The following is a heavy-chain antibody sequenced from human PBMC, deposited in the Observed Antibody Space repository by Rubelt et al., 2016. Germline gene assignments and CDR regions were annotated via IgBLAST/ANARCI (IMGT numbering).Heavy chain of an antibody. V-gene: IGHV4-34*01. CDR2: INHSGST. CDR1: GGSISSYY. Sequence: QVQLQESGPGLVKPSETLSLTCTVSGGSISSYYWSWIRQPPGKGLEWIGEINHSGSTNYNPSLKGRVTISVDTSKNQFSLKLSSVTAADTAVYYCARGGYVWGSYRPSDYWGQGTLVTVSS. D-gene: IGHD3-16*02. CDR3: ARGGYVWGSYRPSDY. J-gene: IGHJ4*02.